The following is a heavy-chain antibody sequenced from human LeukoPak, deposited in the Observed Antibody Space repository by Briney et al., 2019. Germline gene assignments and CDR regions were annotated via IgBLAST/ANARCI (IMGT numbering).Heavy chain of an antibody. D-gene: IGHD3-22*01. CDR1: GGTFSSYA. V-gene: IGHV1-69*13. Sequence: ASVKVSCKASGGTFSSYAIIWVRQAPGQGLECMGGIIPIFGTAKYAQKFQGRVTITADESTSIAYMELSSLRSEDTAVYYCARAFDSSGYDIDYWGQGTLVTVSS. J-gene: IGHJ4*02. CDR2: IIPIFGTA. CDR3: ARAFDSSGYDIDY.